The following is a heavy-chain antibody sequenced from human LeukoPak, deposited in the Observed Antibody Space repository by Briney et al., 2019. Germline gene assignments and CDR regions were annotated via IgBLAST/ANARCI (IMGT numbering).Heavy chain of an antibody. V-gene: IGHV3-64*01. Sequence: GGSLRLSCAASGFTFSSFPMHWVRQVPGKGLEYVSAISSPGETSYYANSVKDRFTISRDNSKNTLYLQMGSLRAEDMAVYYCARVMSGSGSKYFDYWGQGTLVTVSS. CDR2: ISSPGETS. CDR1: GFTFSSFP. D-gene: IGHD3-10*01. CDR3: ARVMSGSGSKYFDY. J-gene: IGHJ4*02.